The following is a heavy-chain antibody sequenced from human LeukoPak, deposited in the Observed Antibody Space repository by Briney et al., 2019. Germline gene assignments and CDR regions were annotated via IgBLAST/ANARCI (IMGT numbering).Heavy chain of an antibody. CDR1: GFTFSSYS. D-gene: IGHD5-18*01. CDR2: ISSSSSYI. CDR3: ARASRYSHGYIGRTGY. V-gene: IGHV3-21*01. Sequence: GGSLRLSCAASGFTFSSYSMNWVRQAPGKGLEWVSSISSSSSYIYYADSVKGRFTISRDNAKNSLYLQMNSLRAEDTAVYYCARASRYSHGYIGRTGYWTPATLHNVPS. J-gene: IGHJ1*01.